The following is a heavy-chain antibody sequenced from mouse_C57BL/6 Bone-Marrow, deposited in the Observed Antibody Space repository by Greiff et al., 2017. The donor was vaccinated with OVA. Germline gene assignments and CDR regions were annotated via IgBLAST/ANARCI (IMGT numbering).Heavy chain of an antibody. CDR1: GFSLTSYG. Sequence: VQRVESGPGLVQPSQSLSITCTVSGFSLTSYGVHWVRQSPGKGLEWLGVIWSGGSTDYNAAFISRLSISKDNSKSQVFFKMNSLQADDTAIYYCARGGAYWGQGTLVTVSA. V-gene: IGHV2-2*01. J-gene: IGHJ3*01. CDR3: ARGGAY. CDR2: IWSGGST.